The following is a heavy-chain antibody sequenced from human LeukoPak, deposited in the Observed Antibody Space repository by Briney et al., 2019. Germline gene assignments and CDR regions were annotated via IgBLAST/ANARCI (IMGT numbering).Heavy chain of an antibody. J-gene: IGHJ5*02. CDR1: GYSISSGYY. CDR3: ARSITIFGVATLGVFWFDP. Sequence: SETLSLTCTVSGYSISSGYYWGWIRQPPGKGLEWIGSIYHSGSTYYNPSLKSRVTISVDTSKNQFSLKLGSVTAADTAVYYCARSITIFGVATLGVFWFDPWGQGTLVTASS. D-gene: IGHD3-3*01. CDR2: IYHSGST. V-gene: IGHV4-38-2*02.